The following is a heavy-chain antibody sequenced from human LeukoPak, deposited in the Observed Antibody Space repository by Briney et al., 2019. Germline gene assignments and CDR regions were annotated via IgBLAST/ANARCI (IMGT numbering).Heavy chain of an antibody. V-gene: IGHV3-30*18. D-gene: IGHD3-9*01. J-gene: IGHJ4*02. CDR2: ISYDGSNK. Sequence: HPGGSLRLSCAASGFTFSSYGMHWVRQAPGKGLEWVAVISYDGSNKYYADSVKGRFTISRDNSKNTLYLQMNSLRAEDTAVYYCAKEGVSFLDKPTDRLYSWGQGTLVTVSS. CDR3: AKEGVSFLDKPTDRLYS. CDR1: GFTFSSYG.